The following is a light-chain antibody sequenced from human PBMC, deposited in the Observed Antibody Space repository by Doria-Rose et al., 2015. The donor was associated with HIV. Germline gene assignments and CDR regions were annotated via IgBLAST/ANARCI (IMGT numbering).Light chain of an antibody. Sequence: TQSPGTLSLSPGERATLSCRASQRFSSTYLAWYQQKPGQAPSLLIYDGSTRATCIPDRFSASGSGTDFTLTINRLEPEDFALYYCHQYGTSWTFGQGTKVGI. CDR1: QRFSSTY. J-gene: IGKJ1*01. V-gene: IGKV3-20*01. CDR2: DGS. CDR3: HQYGTSWT.